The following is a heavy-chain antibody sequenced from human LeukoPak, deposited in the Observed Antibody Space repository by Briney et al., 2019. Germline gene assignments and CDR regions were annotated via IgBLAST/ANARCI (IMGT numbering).Heavy chain of an antibody. V-gene: IGHV4-61*05. D-gene: IGHD3-3*01. J-gene: IGHJ6*03. Sequence: SETLSLTCTVSGGSISSSSYYWGWIRQPPGKGLEWIGYIYYTGSTNYNPSLKSRVTISVDTSKNQFSLKLSSVTAADTAVYYCARGYDFWSGPYYYYMDVWGKGTTVTVSS. CDR2: IYYTGST. CDR3: ARGYDFWSGPYYYYMDV. CDR1: GGSISSSSYY.